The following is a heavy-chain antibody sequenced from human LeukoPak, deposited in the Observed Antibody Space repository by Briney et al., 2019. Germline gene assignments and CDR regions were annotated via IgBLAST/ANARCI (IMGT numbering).Heavy chain of an antibody. CDR2: IQSKTDSGTT. CDR1: GFTFSNAW. J-gene: IGHJ2*01. CDR3: AKERTYGDYAWYFDL. Sequence: GGSLRLSCAASGFTFSNAWMSWVRQAPGKGLEWVGRIQSKTDSGTTDYAAPVKGRFTISRDNSKNTLYLQMNSLRAEDTAVYYCAKERTYGDYAWYFDLWGRGTLVTVSS. D-gene: IGHD4-17*01. V-gene: IGHV3-15*01.